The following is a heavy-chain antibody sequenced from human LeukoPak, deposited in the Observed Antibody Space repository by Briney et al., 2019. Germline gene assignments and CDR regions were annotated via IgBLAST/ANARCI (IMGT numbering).Heavy chain of an antibody. CDR3: ATSIERSTWGSHALDF. V-gene: IGHV3-30*04. Sequence: GTSLRLSCTGSGFTFSDSGMHWVRQAPGKGLEWMAILSYDGSLKYYADSVKGRFTISRDNSKNTLYLQMNSLRVEDTAVYYCATSIERSTWGSHALDFWGQGTLATVSS. D-gene: IGHD3-16*01. CDR2: LSYDGSLK. J-gene: IGHJ4*02. CDR1: GFTFSDSG.